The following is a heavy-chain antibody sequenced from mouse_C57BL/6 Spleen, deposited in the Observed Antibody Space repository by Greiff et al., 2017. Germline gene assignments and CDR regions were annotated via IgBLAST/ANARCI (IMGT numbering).Heavy chain of an antibody. D-gene: IGHD1-1*01. CDR3: ARRGYYGSSPYYYAMDY. CDR1: GYSFTDYN. V-gene: IGHV1-39*01. Sequence: VQLQQSGPELVKPGASVKISCKASGYSFTDYNMNWVKQSNGKSLEWIGVINPNYGTTSYNQKFKGKATLTVDQSSSTAYMQLNSLTSEDSAVYYCARRGYYGSSPYYYAMDYWGQGTSVTVSS. J-gene: IGHJ4*01. CDR2: INPNYGTT.